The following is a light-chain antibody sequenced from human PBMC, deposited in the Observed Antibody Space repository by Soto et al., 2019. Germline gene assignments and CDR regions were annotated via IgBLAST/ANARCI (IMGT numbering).Light chain of an antibody. V-gene: IGKV3-20*01. Sequence: EIVLTQSPGTLSLSPGERATLSCRASQSVSSSSLAWYQHKPGQAPRLLIYGTSSRATGIPDRFSGSGSGTDFTLTISRLEPEDFAVYYCQQYDSSPRTFGQGTKVDI. CDR1: QSVSSSS. J-gene: IGKJ1*01. CDR3: QQYDSSPRT. CDR2: GTS.